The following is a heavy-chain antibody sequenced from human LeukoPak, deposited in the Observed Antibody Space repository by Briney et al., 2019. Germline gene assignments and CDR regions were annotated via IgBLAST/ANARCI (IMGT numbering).Heavy chain of an antibody. J-gene: IGHJ4*02. D-gene: IGHD3-16*02. V-gene: IGHV4-31*02. CDR2: IYYSGST. CDR1: GFTLSSYA. CDR3: ARAPGNDYVWGSYRFDY. Sequence: LRLSCAASGFTLSSYAMTWVRQHPGKGLEWIGYIYYSGSTYYNPSLKSRVTISVDTSKNQFSLKLSSVTAADTAVYYCARAPGNDYVWGSYRFDYWGQGTLVTVSS.